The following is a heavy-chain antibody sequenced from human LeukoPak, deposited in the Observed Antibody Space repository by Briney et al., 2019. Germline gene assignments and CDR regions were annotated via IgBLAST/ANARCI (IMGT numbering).Heavy chain of an antibody. V-gene: IGHV4-39*01. CDR2: IYYSGST. D-gene: IGHD3-10*01. CDR1: GGSISSNSYY. J-gene: IGHJ4*02. Sequence: SETLSLTCAVSGGSISSNSYYWGWIRQPPGKGLKWLGNIYYSGSTYYNPFLKSRVTISADTSKNQFSLKLSSVTAADTAVYYCARTRYYYNSRSYGAPYYFDYWGQGTLVTVSS. CDR3: ARTRYYYNSRSYGAPYYFDY.